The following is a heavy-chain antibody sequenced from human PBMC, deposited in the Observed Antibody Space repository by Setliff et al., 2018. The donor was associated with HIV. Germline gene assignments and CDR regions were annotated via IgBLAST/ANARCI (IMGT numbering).Heavy chain of an antibody. CDR1: GGSISSHY. CDR3: ARGIAAAGIYYYYYMDV. V-gene: IGHV4-59*06. Sequence: SETLSLTCTVSGGSISSHYWSWIRQPPGKGLEWIGYISYSGSTYSDPSLKSRVAMSVDTSKNQFSLKLSPVTAADTAVYYCARGIAAAGIYYYYYMDVWGKGTTVTVSS. J-gene: IGHJ6*03. CDR2: ISYSGST. D-gene: IGHD6-13*01.